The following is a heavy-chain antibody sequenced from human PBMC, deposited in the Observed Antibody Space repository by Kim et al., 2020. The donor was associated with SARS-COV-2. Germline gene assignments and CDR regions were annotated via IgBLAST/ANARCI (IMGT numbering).Heavy chain of an antibody. CDR2: T. CDR3: ARVGTLYGIDV. V-gene: IGHV3-11*05. J-gene: IGHJ6*02. Sequence: TNSADSVQGRFTISRDNAENSLILEMKSLRAEDTAVYYCARVGTLYGIDVWGQGTTVIVSS. D-gene: IGHD1-1*01.